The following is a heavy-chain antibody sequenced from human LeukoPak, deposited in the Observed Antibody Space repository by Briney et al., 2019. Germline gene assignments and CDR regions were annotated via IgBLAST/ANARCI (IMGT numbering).Heavy chain of an antibody. Sequence: GGPLRLSCTASGFTFRINCMNWVRQAPGKGLESVSSISSSSSYTHYADSVKGRFTISRDNAKNSLYLQMNRLRAEDTAVYCGASDAPGVPPIDYWGQGTLVTVSS. V-gene: IGHV3-21*01. CDR2: ISSSSSYT. J-gene: IGHJ4*02. CDR3: ASDAPGVPPIDY. D-gene: IGHD3-10*01. CDR1: GFTFRINC.